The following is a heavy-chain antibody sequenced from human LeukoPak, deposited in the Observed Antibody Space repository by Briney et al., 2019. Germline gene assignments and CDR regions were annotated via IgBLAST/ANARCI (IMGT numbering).Heavy chain of an antibody. D-gene: IGHD5-12*01. CDR1: GGSISSYY. CDR3: ARDRGYSGYDPNYYYYYGMDV. Sequence: PSETLSLTCTVSGGSISSYYWSWIRQPSGKGLEWIGYIYYSGSTNYNPSLKSRVTISVDTSKNQFSLKLSSVTAADTAVYYCARDRGYSGYDPNYYYYYGMDVWGQGTTVTVSS. V-gene: IGHV4-59*01. J-gene: IGHJ6*02. CDR2: IYYSGST.